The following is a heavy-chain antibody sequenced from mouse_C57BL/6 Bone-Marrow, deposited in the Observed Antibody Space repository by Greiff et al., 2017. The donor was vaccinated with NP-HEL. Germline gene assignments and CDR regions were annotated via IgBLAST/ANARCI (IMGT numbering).Heavy chain of an antibody. V-gene: IGHV5-6*01. CDR2: ISSGGSYT. D-gene: IGHD1-1*01. Sequence: EVQLQESGGDLVKPGGSLKLSCAASGFTFSSYGMSWVRQTPDKRLEWVATISSGGSYTYYPDSVKGRFTISRDNAKNTLYLQMSSLKSEDTAMYYCARLLRYAMDYWGQGTSVTVSS. CDR3: ARLLRYAMDY. J-gene: IGHJ4*01. CDR1: GFTFSSYG.